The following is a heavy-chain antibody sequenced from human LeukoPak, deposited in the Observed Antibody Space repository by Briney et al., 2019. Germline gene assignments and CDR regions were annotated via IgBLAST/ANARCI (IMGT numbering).Heavy chain of an antibody. J-gene: IGHJ4*02. CDR2: ISGSGGST. V-gene: IGHV3-23*01. CDR1: GFTFSSYA. CDR3: ARANDFWSGYYTSAFDY. Sequence: HSGASLRLSCAASGFTFSSYAMSWVRQAPGKGLEWVSAISGSGGSTYYADSVKGRFTISRDNYKNTLYLQMNSLRAEDTAVYYCARANDFWSGYYTSAFDYWGQGTLVTVSS. D-gene: IGHD3-3*01.